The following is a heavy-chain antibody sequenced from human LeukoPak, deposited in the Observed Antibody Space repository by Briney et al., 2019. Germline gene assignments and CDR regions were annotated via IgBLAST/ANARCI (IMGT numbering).Heavy chain of an antibody. CDR2: ISGSGGST. V-gene: IGHV3-23*01. Sequence: GGSLRLSCAASGFTFSSYGMSWVRQAPGKGLEWVSAISGSGGSTYYADSVEGRLIISRDNSKNTLYLQMNSLRAEDTAVYYCAKFALRYCSGGSCHPFDYWGQGTLVTVSS. J-gene: IGHJ4*02. CDR3: AKFALRYCSGGSCHPFDY. CDR1: GFTFSSYG. D-gene: IGHD2-15*01.